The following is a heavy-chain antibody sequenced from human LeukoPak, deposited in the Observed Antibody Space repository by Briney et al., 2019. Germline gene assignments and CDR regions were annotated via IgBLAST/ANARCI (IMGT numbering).Heavy chain of an antibody. D-gene: IGHD2-15*01. Sequence: PSETLSLTCTVSGGSTSGFYWTWLRQPPGKGLEWIGYSYYSGSTNYNYNPSLKSRVTISVDTSKNQLSLKLSSVTAADTAVYYCARGGWSMDVWGKGTTVTVSS. J-gene: IGHJ6*03. CDR3: ARGGWSMDV. V-gene: IGHV4-59*01. CDR1: GGSTSGFY. CDR2: SYYSGSTNY.